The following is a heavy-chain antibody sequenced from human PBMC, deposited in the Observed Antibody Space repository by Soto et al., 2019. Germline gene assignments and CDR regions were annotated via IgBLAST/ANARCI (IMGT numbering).Heavy chain of an antibody. Sequence: VQLVESGGGLVQPGGSLRLSCVASGFTFRSSWMHWVRQPPGKGLEWIGSIYYRGNAYYNPSLQTRVTISLDKSRSQFSLKLNSVTAADSAVYFCARLEGLATISYYFDFWGPGALVTVSS. CDR1: GFTFRSSW. CDR3: ARLEGLATISYYFDF. J-gene: IGHJ4*02. CDR2: IYYRGNA. D-gene: IGHD3-9*01. V-gene: IGHV4-39*01.